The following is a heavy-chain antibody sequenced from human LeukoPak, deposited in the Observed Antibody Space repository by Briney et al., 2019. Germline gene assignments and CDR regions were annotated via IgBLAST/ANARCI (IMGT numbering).Heavy chain of an antibody. V-gene: IGHV3-33*01. CDR2: IWYDGSNK. J-gene: IGHJ4*02. CDR1: GFTFSSYG. Sequence: GGSLRLSCAASGFTFSSYGMHWVRQAPGKGLEWVAVIWYDGSNKYYADSVKGRFTISRDNSKNTLYLQVNSLRAEDTAVYYCAREVGYYDSSGYFGYWGQGTLVTVSS. D-gene: IGHD3-22*01. CDR3: AREVGYYDSSGYFGY.